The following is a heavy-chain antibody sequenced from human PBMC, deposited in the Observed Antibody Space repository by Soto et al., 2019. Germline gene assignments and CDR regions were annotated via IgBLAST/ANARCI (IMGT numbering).Heavy chain of an antibody. CDR1: GFTFSSHA. Sequence: PGGYLRLSCAASGFTFSSHAMHWVRPAPGKGVEWVAVISYDGSNKYYADSVKGRFTISRDNSKNTLYLQMNSLRAEDTAVYYGARPGYGSGYYGSYFDYWGQGTLVTVSS. J-gene: IGHJ4*02. V-gene: IGHV3-30-3*01. CDR2: ISYDGSNK. D-gene: IGHD3-22*01. CDR3: ARPGYGSGYYGSYFDY.